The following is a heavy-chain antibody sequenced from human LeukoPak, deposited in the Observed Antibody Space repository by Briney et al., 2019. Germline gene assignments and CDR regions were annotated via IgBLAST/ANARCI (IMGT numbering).Heavy chain of an antibody. CDR3: ARGRVDRFDP. J-gene: IGHJ5*02. D-gene: IGHD3-9*01. Sequence: PGGSLRLSCAASGFTFSNYWMSWVRQPPGKGLEWIGSIYYSGSTYYNPSLKSRVTISVDTSKNQFSLKLSSVTAADTAVYYCARGRVDRFDPWGQGTLVTVSS. CDR2: IYYSGST. CDR1: GFTFSNYW. V-gene: IGHV4-39*07.